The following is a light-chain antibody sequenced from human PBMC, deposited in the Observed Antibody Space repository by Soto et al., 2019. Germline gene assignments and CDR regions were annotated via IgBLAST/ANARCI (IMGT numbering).Light chain of an antibody. Sequence: DIQLTQSPSSLSASLGDRVTISCRASQNIDNYLHWYQQKSRKAPTVLIYAASVLRDGVPSRFSGSGFGTEFTLTINNLQPEDFATYYCKQSSSSHPITFGQGTRLDI. CDR1: QNIDNY. CDR3: KQSSSSHPIT. J-gene: IGKJ5*01. V-gene: IGKV1-39*01. CDR2: AAS.